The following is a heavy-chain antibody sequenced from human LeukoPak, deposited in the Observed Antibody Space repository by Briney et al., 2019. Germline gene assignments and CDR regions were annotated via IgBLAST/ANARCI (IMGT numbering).Heavy chain of an antibody. V-gene: IGHV3-30*04. D-gene: IGHD6-19*01. CDR2: ISYDGSNK. CDR1: GFTFSSYA. J-gene: IGHJ4*02. CDR3: ARRGYSSGWYDLDY. Sequence: GGSLRLSCAASGFTFSSYAMHWVRQAPGKGLEWVAVISYDGSNKYYADSVKGRFTISRDNSKNTLYLQMNSLRADDTAVYYCARRGYSSGWYDLDYWGQGTLVTVSS.